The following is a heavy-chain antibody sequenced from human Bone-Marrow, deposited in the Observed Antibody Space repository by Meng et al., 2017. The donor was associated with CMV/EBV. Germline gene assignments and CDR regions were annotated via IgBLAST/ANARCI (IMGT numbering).Heavy chain of an antibody. CDR2: INPNSGGT. D-gene: IGHD6-13*01. J-gene: IGHJ4*02. CDR1: GYTFTGYY. V-gene: IGHV1-2*02. Sequence: ASVKVSCKASGYTFTGYYMHWVRQAPGQGLEWMGWINPNSGGTKYAQKFQGRVTMTRDTSISTAYMELSRLRSDDTAVYYCARAGYSSSIYFDYWGQGTLVTVSS. CDR3: ARAGYSSSIYFDY.